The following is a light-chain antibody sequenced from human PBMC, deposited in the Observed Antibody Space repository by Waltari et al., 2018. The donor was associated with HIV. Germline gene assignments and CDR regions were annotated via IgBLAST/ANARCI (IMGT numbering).Light chain of an antibody. V-gene: IGLV6-57*01. Sequence: NFMLTQPHSVSESPGKTVTISCTRTSGSIASNYVQWYQQRPGSSPTTVIYEDNQRPSGVPYRFSGSIDSSANSASLTISGLKTEDEADYYCQSYDSSNQGVFGGGTKLTVL. CDR1: SGSIASNY. CDR2: EDN. CDR3: QSYDSSNQGV. J-gene: IGLJ3*02.